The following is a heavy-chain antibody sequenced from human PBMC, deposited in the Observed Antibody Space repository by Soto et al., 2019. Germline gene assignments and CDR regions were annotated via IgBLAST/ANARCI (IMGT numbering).Heavy chain of an antibody. CDR1: GGSISSSSYY. V-gene: IGHV4-39*01. CDR2: IYYSGST. Sequence: QLQLQESGPGLVKPSETLSLTCTVSGGSISSSSYYWGWIRQPPGKGLEWIGSIYYSGSTYYNPSLQSRVTISVDTSKNQFSLKLSSVTAADTAVYYCARGGEVRGVIRVLRNWFDPWGQGTLVTVSS. J-gene: IGHJ5*02. CDR3: ARGGEVRGVIRVLRNWFDP. D-gene: IGHD3-10*01.